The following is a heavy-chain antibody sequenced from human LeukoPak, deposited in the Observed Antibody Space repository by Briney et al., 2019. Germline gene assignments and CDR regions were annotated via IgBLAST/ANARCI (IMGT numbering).Heavy chain of an antibody. CDR2: INTSGNT. Sequence: PSETLSLTCSVSGGSISNYYWSWIRRPAGKGLEWIGRINTSGNTDYNPSLKSRVTMSVDTSKNHFSLNLSSLTAADTAVYYCARSRGTSLVTRFDYWGQGTLVTVSS. CDR3: ARSRGTSLVTRFDY. CDR1: GGSISNYY. D-gene: IGHD1/OR15-1a*01. J-gene: IGHJ4*02. V-gene: IGHV4-4*07.